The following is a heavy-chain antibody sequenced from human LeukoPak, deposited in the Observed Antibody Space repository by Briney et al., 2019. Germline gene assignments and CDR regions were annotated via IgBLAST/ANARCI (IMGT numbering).Heavy chain of an antibody. D-gene: IGHD5-18*01. V-gene: IGHV3-11*04. CDR3: ARVLQLRYQYYFDY. CDR2: ISSSGSTI. CDR1: GFTVSSNY. J-gene: IGHJ4*02. Sequence: GGSLRLSCAASGFTVSSNYMSWIRQAPGKGLEWVSYISSSGSTIYYADSVKGRFTISRDNAKNSLYLQMNSLRAEDTAVYYCARVLQLRYQYYFDYWGQGTLVTVSS.